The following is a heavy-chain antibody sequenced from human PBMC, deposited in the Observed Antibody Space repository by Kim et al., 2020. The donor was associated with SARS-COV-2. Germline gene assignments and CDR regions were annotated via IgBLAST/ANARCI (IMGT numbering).Heavy chain of an antibody. V-gene: IGHV3-30*01. D-gene: IGHD3-22*01. CDR3: ASSYDSSGYPFDY. J-gene: IGHJ4*02. Sequence: ADSVQGRFTISRDNSKNTLYLQMNSLRAEDTAVYYCASSYDSSGYPFDYWGQGTLVTVSS.